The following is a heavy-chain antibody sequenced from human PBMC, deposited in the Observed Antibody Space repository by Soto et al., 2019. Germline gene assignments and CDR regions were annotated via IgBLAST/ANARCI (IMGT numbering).Heavy chain of an antibody. CDR1: GGTFSNYA. J-gene: IGHJ5*02. Sequence: QVQLVQSGAEVKKPGSSVKVSCKASGGTFSNYAITWVRQAPGQGLEWVGRIIPIFGTTNVAQKFQGRVTRTADDSTTTANMELSGLRSDGTAVYYCAKDGGADGYFGNWLDPWGQGTLVTVSS. CDR3: AKDGGADGYFGNWLDP. D-gene: IGHD5-12*01. CDR2: IIPIFGTT. V-gene: IGHV1-69*15.